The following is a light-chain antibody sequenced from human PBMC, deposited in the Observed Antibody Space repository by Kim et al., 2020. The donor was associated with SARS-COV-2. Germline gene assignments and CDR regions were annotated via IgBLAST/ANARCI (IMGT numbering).Light chain of an antibody. J-gene: IGKJ2*01. Sequence: DIQLTQSPSSLSASVGDRVTITCRASQGISNYLAWYQQKPGKVPKLLIYAASTVHSGVPSRFSGSGSGTDFTLTISSLQPEDVATYYWQKYNSAPYTFGQGTKLEI. CDR3: QKYNSAPYT. V-gene: IGKV1-27*01. CDR1: QGISNY. CDR2: AAS.